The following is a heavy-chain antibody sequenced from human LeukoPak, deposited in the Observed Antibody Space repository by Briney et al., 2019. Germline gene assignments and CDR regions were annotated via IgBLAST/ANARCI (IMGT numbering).Heavy chain of an antibody. J-gene: IGHJ4*02. CDR1: GGSVSSGSYY. Sequence: SETLSLTCTVSGGSVSSGSYYWSWIRQPPGKGLEWIGYIYYSGSTNYNPSLKSRVTISVDTPKNQFSLKLSSVTAADTAVYYCARNDYGDYVEDYWGQGTLVTVSS. V-gene: IGHV4-61*01. CDR2: IYYSGST. D-gene: IGHD4-17*01. CDR3: ARNDYGDYVEDY.